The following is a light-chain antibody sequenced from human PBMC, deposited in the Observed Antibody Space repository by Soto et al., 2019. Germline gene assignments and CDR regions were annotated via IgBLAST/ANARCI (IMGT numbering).Light chain of an antibody. CDR1: QYINTR. CDR2: QTS. J-gene: IGKJ1*01. V-gene: IGKV3-11*01. Sequence: EIVLTQSPATLSSFPGDRVTLSCRASQYINTRLAWYQHRPGQAPRLLSYQTSIRAAGIPARFSASGSGTDFTLTISYVQPEDFALYYCHPRQSWPRTFGQGPKVDI. CDR3: HPRQSWPRT.